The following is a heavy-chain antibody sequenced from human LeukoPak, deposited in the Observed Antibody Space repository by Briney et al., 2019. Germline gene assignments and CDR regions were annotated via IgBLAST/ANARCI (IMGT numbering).Heavy chain of an antibody. CDR3: AKEGRFLKWTNY. CDR1: SFTYSIYA. CDR2: FSGCCGNT. D-gene: IGHD3-3*01. V-gene: IGHV3-23*01. Sequence: GGSLSLSCAASSFTYSIYAMLGVRDARGGAGECVLAFSGCCGNTHYAHSVEAMFTLSRENSKNTLSVKMKSLRGEDTAVFYCAKEGRFLKWTNYWGQGTLVTVSS. J-gene: IGHJ4*02.